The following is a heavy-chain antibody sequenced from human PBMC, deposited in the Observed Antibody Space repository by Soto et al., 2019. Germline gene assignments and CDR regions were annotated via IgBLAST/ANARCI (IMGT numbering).Heavy chain of an antibody. CDR1: GGSFSGYY. CDR3: ARGRGYCSSTSCYTGYYYYGMDV. J-gene: IGHJ6*02. V-gene: IGHV4-34*01. Sequence: QVQLQQWGAGLLKPSETLSLTCAVYGGSFSGYYWSWIRQPPGKGLEWMGEINHSGSTNYNPSLKSRVTISVDTSKNQFSLKLSSVTAADTAVYYCARGRGYCSSTSCYTGYYYYGMDVWGQGTTVTVSS. CDR2: INHSGST. D-gene: IGHD2-2*02.